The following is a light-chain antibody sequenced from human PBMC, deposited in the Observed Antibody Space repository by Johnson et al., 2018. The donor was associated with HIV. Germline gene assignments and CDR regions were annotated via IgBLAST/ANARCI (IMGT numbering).Light chain of an antibody. V-gene: IGLV1-51*01. CDR1: SSKIGNKY. CDR3: GTWDSSLSAYV. CDR2: DNS. J-gene: IGLJ1*01. Sequence: QSVLTQPPSVSAAPGQKVTISCSGSSSKIGNKYVSWYQQLPGTAPKVLIYDNSKRPSGIPDRFSGSKSGTSATLGITGLQTGDEADYYCGTWDSSLSAYVFGTGTKVTV.